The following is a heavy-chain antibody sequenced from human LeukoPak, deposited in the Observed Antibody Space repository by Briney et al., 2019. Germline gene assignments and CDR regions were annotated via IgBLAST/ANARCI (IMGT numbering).Heavy chain of an antibody. CDR3: ARLDYYDSSGFDY. Sequence: SETLSLTCTVSGDSINKRNYYWGWIRQPPGKGLEWIGNIYYSGSTYYNPSLKSRVTISVDTSKNQFSLKLSSVTAADTAVYYCARLDYYDSSGFDYWGQGTLVTVSS. J-gene: IGHJ4*02. V-gene: IGHV4-39*07. CDR1: GDSINKRNYY. D-gene: IGHD3-22*01. CDR2: IYYSGST.